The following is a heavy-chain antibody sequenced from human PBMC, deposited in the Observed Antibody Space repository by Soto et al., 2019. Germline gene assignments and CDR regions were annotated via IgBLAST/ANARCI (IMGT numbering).Heavy chain of an antibody. V-gene: IGHV1-69*08. CDR3: AREDCVSTSCYYYFDY. Sequence: QVQLVQSAAEVRKPGSSVKVSCKAPGGTFSRYTINWVRQAPGQGLELMGRIIPMLGIANYAQKFQDSVTITADKSTSTAYMELSSLRAEDTAVYYCAREDCVSTSCYYYFDYWGQGTLVTVSS. CDR1: GGTFSRYT. D-gene: IGHD2-2*01. J-gene: IGHJ4*02. CDR2: IIPMLGIA.